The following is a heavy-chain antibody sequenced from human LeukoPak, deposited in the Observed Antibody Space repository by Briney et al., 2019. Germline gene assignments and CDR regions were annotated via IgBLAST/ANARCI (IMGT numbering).Heavy chain of an antibody. Sequence: GGSLRLSCAASGFTFSSYGMHWVRQAPGKGLEWVSLISGDGGSTYYADSVKGRFTISRDNSKNSLYLQMNSLRTEDTALYYCAKASGYSSSWYSSAPYYFDYWGQGTLVTVSS. CDR1: GFTFSSYG. J-gene: IGHJ4*02. D-gene: IGHD6-13*01. CDR3: AKASGYSSSWYSSAPYYFDY. V-gene: IGHV3-43*02. CDR2: ISGDGGST.